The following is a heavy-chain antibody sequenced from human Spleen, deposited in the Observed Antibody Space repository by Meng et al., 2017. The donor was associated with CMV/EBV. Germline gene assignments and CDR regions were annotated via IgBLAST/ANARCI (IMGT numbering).Heavy chain of an antibody. CDR2: IYYSGST. Sequence: SETLSLTCTVSGGSISSYYWSWIRQPPGKGLEWIGYIYYSGSTKHNPSLKSRVTISVDTSKNQFSLKLSSVTAADTAVYYCARFHSSGWSFDYWGQGTLVTVSS. CDR1: GGSISSYY. CDR3: ARFHSSGWSFDY. V-gene: IGHV4-59*12. D-gene: IGHD6-19*01. J-gene: IGHJ4*02.